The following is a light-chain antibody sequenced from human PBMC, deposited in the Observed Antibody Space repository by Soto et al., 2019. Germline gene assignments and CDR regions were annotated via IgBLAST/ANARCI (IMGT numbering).Light chain of an antibody. V-gene: IGKV3-20*01. CDR1: QSVSNNY. CDR2: GAS. J-gene: IGKJ1*01. CDR3: QQNVSSRT. Sequence: EIGLTQSPTTLSLCALELATLSCRASQSVSNNYLAWYQQKPGQAPRLLIYGASNRATGIPDRFSGSGSGTDFTLTISRLEAEDFAVYYCQQNVSSRTFGQGANVDIK.